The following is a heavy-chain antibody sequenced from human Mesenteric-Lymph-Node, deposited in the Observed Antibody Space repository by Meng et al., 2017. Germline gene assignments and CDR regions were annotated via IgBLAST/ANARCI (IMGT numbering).Heavy chain of an antibody. CDR1: GYTFTSYY. Sequence: ASVKVSCKASGYTFTSYYMHWVRQAPGQGLEWMGIINPSGGSTSYAQKFQGRVTMTRDTSTSTVYMELSSLRSEDTAMYYCARLGGAGEAFDIWGQGTMVTVSS. D-gene: IGHD3-16*01. CDR2: INPSGGST. CDR3: ARLGGAGEAFDI. J-gene: IGHJ3*02. V-gene: IGHV1-46*01.